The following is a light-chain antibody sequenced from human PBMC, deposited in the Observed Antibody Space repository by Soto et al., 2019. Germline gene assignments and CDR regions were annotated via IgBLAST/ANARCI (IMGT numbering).Light chain of an antibody. CDR1: QTGDSQY. Sequence: EMILTQSPDTLSLSPGERATLSCRASQTGDSQYLAWYQQRPGQAPRLLIYDASYRATDIPPRFSGSGSGTDFTLTISSLEPEDFAVYYCQQRRSWPPTITFGQGTRLDIK. V-gene: IGKV3-11*01. J-gene: IGKJ5*01. CDR3: QQRRSWPPTIT. CDR2: DAS.